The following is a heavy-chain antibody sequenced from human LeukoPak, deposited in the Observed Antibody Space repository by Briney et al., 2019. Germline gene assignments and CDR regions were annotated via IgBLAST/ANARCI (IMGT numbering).Heavy chain of an antibody. D-gene: IGHD2-2*01. CDR2: IIPIFGTA. Sequence: ASVKVSCRASGGTCSSYAISWVRQAPGQGLEWMGGIIPIFGTANYAQKFQGRVTITADESTSTAYMELSSLRSEDTAVYYCARYCSSTSCPFDYWGQGTLVTVSS. CDR3: ARYCSSTSCPFDY. V-gene: IGHV1-69*13. J-gene: IGHJ4*02. CDR1: GGTCSSYA.